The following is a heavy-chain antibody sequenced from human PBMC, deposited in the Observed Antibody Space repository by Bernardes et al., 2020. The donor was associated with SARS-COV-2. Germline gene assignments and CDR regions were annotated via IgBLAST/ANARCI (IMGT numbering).Heavy chain of an antibody. V-gene: IGHV4-39*01. CDR2: IYYSGST. CDR1: GGSISSSSYY. Sequence: SETLSLTCTVSGGSISSSSYYWGWIRQPPGKGLEWIGSIYYSGSTYYNPSLKSRVTISVDTSKNQFSLKLSSVTAADTAVYYCARLRLTEDIVVVPAARPYNWFDPWGQGTLVTVSS. J-gene: IGHJ5*02. D-gene: IGHD2-2*01. CDR3: ARLRLTEDIVVVPAARPYNWFDP.